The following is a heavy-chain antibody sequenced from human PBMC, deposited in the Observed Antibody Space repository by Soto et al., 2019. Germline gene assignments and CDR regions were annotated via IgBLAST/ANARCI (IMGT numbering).Heavy chain of an antibody. CDR3: LRSNTARLPFDH. V-gene: IGHV4-30-2*01. CDR1: GGSISSGGYS. CDR2: IYHSGST. J-gene: IGHJ5*02. D-gene: IGHD2-21*02. Sequence: SATLSLACAVSGGSISSGGYSWRWLRQPPGKGLEWIGYIYHSGSTYYNPSLKSRVTISVDRSKNQFSLKLSSVTAADTAVYYYLRSNTARLPFDHCIKRPLVIVSS.